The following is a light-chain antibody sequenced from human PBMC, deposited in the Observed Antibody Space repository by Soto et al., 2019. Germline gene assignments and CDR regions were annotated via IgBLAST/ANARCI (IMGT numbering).Light chain of an antibody. V-gene: IGKV3-11*01. J-gene: IGKJ2*02. CDR2: DAS. CDR1: QNISSY. CDR3: QQRSSWPGT. Sequence: EIVLTQSPATLSLSPGERATFSCRASQNISSYLAWYQQKPGQAPRLLIFDASNRATDIPARFGGSVSGTDFTLTISSLEPEDVAVYYCQQRSSWPGTFGQGTKVEIK.